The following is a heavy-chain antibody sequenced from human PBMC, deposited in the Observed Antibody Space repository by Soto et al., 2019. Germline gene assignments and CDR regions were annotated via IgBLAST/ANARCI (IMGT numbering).Heavy chain of an antibody. Sequence: EVQLLESGGGLVQPGGSLSLSCASSGFAFSRYAYSWVRQAPGKGLDWVSSIGIGGDTYYADSVKGRFAISRDNSKNTLFLQMIGLRAEDTAVYYCGTGTTHSVFDIWGHGTVVTVSS. D-gene: IGHD1-1*01. J-gene: IGHJ3*02. V-gene: IGHV3-23*01. CDR1: GFAFSRYA. CDR2: SIGIGGDT. CDR3: GTGTTHSVFDI.